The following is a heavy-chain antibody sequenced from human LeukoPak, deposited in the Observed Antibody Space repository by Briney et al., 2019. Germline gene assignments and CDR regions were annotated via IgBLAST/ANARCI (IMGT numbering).Heavy chain of an antibody. V-gene: IGHV1-46*01. D-gene: IGHD1-1*01. CDR3: AKAARSTVASAGDY. Sequence: GASVKVSCKASGYTFTSNHIHWVRQAPGQGLEWMGVINPSGDSTSYAQNFQGRVTMTRDTSTSTVYMELSSLRVEDTAVYYCAKAARSTVASAGDYWGQGTLVSVST. CDR1: GYTFTSNH. J-gene: IGHJ4*02. CDR2: INPSGDST.